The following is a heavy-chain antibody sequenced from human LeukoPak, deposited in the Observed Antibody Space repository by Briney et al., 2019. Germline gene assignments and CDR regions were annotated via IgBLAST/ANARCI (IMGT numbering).Heavy chain of an antibody. CDR2: INPNSGGT. CDR1: GYTFTGYY. J-gene: IGHJ4*02. Sequence: ASVKVSCKASGYTFTGYYMHWVRQAPGQGLEWMGWINPNSGGTNYAQKFQGRVTMTRDTSISTAYMELSRLRSDDTAVYYCARDPGKLRYFDWSPRYYFDYWGQGTLVTVSS. D-gene: IGHD3-9*01. V-gene: IGHV1-2*02. CDR3: ARDPGKLRYFDWSPRYYFDY.